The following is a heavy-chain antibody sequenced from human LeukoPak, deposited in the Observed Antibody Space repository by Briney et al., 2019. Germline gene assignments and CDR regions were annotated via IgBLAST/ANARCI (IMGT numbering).Heavy chain of an antibody. CDR3: AREWGPYYYGSGSFPYDYYYGMDV. D-gene: IGHD3-10*01. V-gene: IGHV1-18*01. CDR1: GYTFTSYG. Sequence: ASVKVSCKASGYTFTSYGISWVRQAPGQGLEWMGWISAYNGNTNYAQKLQGRVTMTTDTSTSTAYMELRSLRSDDTAVYYCAREWGPYYYGSGSFPYDYYYGMDVWGQGTTVTVSS. J-gene: IGHJ6*02. CDR2: ISAYNGNT.